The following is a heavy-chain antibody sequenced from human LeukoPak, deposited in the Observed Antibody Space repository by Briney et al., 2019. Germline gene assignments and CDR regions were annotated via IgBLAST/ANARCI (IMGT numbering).Heavy chain of an antibody. D-gene: IGHD1-26*01. CDR3: AREESIGSYQFLHDY. CDR2: ISPYDGNT. V-gene: IGHV1-18*01. CDR1: GYTFIRYG. Sequence: ASVKVSCKASGYTFIRYGITWVRQAPGQGLEWMAWISPYDGNTKYAQKFQGRVTMTTDTSTSTAYMELRSLTSDDTAVYYCAREESIGSYQFLHDYWGQGTLVTVSS. J-gene: IGHJ4*02.